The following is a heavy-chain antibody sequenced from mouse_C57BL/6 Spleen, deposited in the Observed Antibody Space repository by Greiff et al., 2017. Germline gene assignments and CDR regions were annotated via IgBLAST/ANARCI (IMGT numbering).Heavy chain of an antibody. D-gene: IGHD1-1*01. CDR3: ARSGITTVVAPFAY. CDR1: GFNFKDYY. CDR2: IDPGDGET. V-gene: IGHV14-2*01. Sequence: VQLQQSGAELVKPGASVKLSCTASGFNFKDYYMHWVKQRTEQGLEWIGRIDPGDGETKYAPKFKGKATITADTSSNTAYLQLSSLTSEDTAVYYCARSGITTVVAPFAYWGQGTLVTVSA. J-gene: IGHJ3*01.